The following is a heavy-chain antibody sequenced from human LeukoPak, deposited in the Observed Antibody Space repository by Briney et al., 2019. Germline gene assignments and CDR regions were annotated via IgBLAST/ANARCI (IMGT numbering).Heavy chain of an antibody. J-gene: IGHJ6*02. V-gene: IGHV1-2*02. Sequence: ASVKVSCKASGYTFTGYYMHWVRQAPGQGLEWMGWINPNSGGTNYAQKFQGRVTMTRNTSISTAYMELSSLRSGDTAVYYCARCIAVAGSPFYYYYGMDAWGQGTTVTVSS. CDR3: ARCIAVAGSPFYYYYGMDA. CDR2: INPNSGGT. CDR1: GYTFTGYY. D-gene: IGHD6-19*01.